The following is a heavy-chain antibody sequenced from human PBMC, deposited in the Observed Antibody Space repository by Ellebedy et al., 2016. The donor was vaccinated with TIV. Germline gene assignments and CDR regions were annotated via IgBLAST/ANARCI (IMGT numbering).Heavy chain of an antibody. Sequence: SETLSLTXTVSGDSMRRHYWSWIRQPAGKALEWIGRIYVSGIINYNSSLKSRVTISFDTSSNQFSLRLSSVTAADTAVYFCARGPGGTGDPPLDYWGQGILVTVSS. CDR3: ARGPGGTGDPPLDY. CDR1: GDSMRRHY. D-gene: IGHD4-17*01. J-gene: IGHJ4*02. CDR2: IYVSGII. V-gene: IGHV4-4*07.